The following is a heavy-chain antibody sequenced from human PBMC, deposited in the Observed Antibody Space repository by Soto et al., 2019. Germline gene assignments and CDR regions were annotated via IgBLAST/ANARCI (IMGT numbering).Heavy chain of an antibody. CDR3: AKAWGLDY. CDR1: GFTFSSYT. V-gene: IGHV3-23*01. D-gene: IGHD7-27*01. CDR2: ISGSGSST. Sequence: EVQLLESGGGLVEPGGSRRLSCAASGFTFSSYTMSWVRQAPGKGLEWVSTISGSGSSTYSADSVKGRFTISRDNSKNTRYLQMNSLRVEDTAIYYCAKAWGLDYWGQGTLVPVSS. J-gene: IGHJ4*02.